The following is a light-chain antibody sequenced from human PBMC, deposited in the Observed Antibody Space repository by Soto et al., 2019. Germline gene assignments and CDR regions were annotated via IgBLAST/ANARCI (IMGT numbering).Light chain of an antibody. J-gene: IGLJ3*02. Sequence: QSALTQPPSASGSPGQSVTISCTGTSSDVGAYNYVSWYQQHPGKAPQLMIYDVSKRPSGVPDRFSGSKSGNTASLTVSGLQAEDEADYYCTSYAGRNTCVFGGGTKLTVL. CDR1: SSDVGAYNY. CDR3: TSYAGRNTCV. V-gene: IGLV2-8*01. CDR2: DVS.